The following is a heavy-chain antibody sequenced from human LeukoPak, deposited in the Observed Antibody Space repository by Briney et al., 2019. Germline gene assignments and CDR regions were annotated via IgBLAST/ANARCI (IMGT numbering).Heavy chain of an antibody. D-gene: IGHD5-18*01. J-gene: IGHJ3*02. CDR1: GFTFSYFW. CDR3: ARVRSAYSWEDGFDI. V-gene: IGHV3-74*01. CDR2: VNTDGSYS. Sequence: SGGSLRLSCAASGFTFSYFWMHWFRQTPGKGLVWVSCVNTDGSYSSYADSVRGRFTISRDNSKNTLYLQMNSLRAEDTAVYYCARVRSAYSWEDGFDIWGQGTVVTVSS.